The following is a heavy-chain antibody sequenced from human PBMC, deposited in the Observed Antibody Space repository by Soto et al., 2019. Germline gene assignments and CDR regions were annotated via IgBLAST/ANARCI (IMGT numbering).Heavy chain of an antibody. CDR3: ASRAAAGRSFDY. Sequence: GGSLRLSCAASGFTFSDYYMTWIRQAPGKGLEWVSYISSSGNSIYYADSVRGRFTVSRDNAKNSLFLQMNSLRAEDTAVYYCASRAAAGRSFDYWGLGTLVTVSS. D-gene: IGHD6-13*01. V-gene: IGHV3-11*01. J-gene: IGHJ4*02. CDR2: ISSSGNSI. CDR1: GFTFSDYY.